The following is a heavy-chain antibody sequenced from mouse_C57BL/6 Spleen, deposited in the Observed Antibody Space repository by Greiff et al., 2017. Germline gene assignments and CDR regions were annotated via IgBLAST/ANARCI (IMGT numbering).Heavy chain of an antibody. Sequence: EVMLVESGGGLVKPGGSLKLSCAASGFTFSDYGMHWVRQAPEKGLEWVAYISSGSSTIYYADTVKGRFTISRDNAKNTLFLQMTSLRSEDTAMYYCARQELGLFAYWGQGTLVTVSA. J-gene: IGHJ3*01. CDR3: ARQELGLFAY. D-gene: IGHD4-1*01. CDR1: GFTFSDYG. CDR2: ISSGSSTI. V-gene: IGHV5-17*01.